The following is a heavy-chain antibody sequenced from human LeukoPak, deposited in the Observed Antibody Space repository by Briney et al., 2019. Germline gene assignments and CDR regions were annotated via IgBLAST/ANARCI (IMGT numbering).Heavy chain of an antibody. V-gene: IGHV3-30*04. J-gene: IGHJ4*02. CDR1: GFTFGSYA. CDR3: TRDHNRRLGELSLLDY. CDR2: ISFDGSNK. Sequence: PGGSLRLSCAASGFTFGSYAMHWVRQAPGKGLEWVAVISFDGSNKYYADSVKGRFTISRDNSKNTLYLQMDRQRVEDTAVYYCTRDHNRRLGELSLLDYWGQGTLVTVSS. D-gene: IGHD3-16*02.